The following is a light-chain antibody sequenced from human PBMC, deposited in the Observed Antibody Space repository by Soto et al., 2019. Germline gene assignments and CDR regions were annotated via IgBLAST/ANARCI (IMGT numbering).Light chain of an antibody. J-gene: IGKJ1*01. CDR3: QQYSGSRWT. CDR2: GTS. CDR1: QNVGSAY. Sequence: EIVLTQSPGTLSLSPGDRASLSCRASQNVGSAYLAWYQHKPGQAPRLLIFGTSSRATGIPDRLSGSGSRTDFTLTISRLEAEDFAVYYCQQYSGSRWTFGQATKVEAK. V-gene: IGKV3-20*01.